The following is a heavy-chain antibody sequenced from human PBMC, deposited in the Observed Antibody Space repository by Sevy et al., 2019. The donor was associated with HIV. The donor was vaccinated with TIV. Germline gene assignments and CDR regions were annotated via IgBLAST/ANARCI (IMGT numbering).Heavy chain of an antibody. CDR1: GGSISSYY. V-gene: IGHV4-4*07. Sequence: SETLSLTYTVSGGSISSYYWSWIRQPAGKGLEWIGRIYTSGSTNYNPSLKSRVTMSVDTSKNQFSLKLSSVTAADTAVYYCARGLGFGKPTYYYYGMDVWGQGTTVTVSS. D-gene: IGHD3-10*01. CDR3: ARGLGFGKPTYYYYGMDV. CDR2: IYTSGST. J-gene: IGHJ6*02.